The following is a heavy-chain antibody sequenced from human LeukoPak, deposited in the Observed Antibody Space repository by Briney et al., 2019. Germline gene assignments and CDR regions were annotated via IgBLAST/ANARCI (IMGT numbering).Heavy chain of an antibody. CDR1: GYTLTELS. D-gene: IGHD6-25*01. Sequence: GASVKVSCKVSGYTLTELSMHWVRQAPGKGLEWMGGFDPEDGETIYAQKFQGRVTMTEDTSTDTAYMELSSLRSEDTAVYYCATLPDVSSGNWFDPWGRGTLVTVSS. V-gene: IGHV1-24*01. J-gene: IGHJ5*02. CDR2: FDPEDGET. CDR3: ATLPDVSSGNWFDP.